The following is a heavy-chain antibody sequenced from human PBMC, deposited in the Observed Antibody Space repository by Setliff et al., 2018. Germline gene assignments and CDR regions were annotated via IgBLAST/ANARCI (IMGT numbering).Heavy chain of an antibody. Sequence: GGSLRLSCAASGFTVSSNYMTWVRQVPGKGLEWVSAISGSGGSTYYADSVKGRFTISRDNSKNTLYLQMNSLGAEDTDVYYCAKNGFGVVALGVNNWFDPWGKGTLVTVSS. D-gene: IGHD3-10*01. CDR1: GFTVSSNY. CDR2: ISGSGGST. V-gene: IGHV3-23*01. J-gene: IGHJ5*02. CDR3: AKNGFGVVALGVNNWFDP.